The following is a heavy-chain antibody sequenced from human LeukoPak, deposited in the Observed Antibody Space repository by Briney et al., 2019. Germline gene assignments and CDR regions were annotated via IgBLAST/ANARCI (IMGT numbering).Heavy chain of an antibody. CDR2: ILYDGSNK. Sequence: GGSLRLSCAASGITFRNFGIHWVRQAPGMGLEWVAYILYDGSNKYYADSVKGRFTISRDNSKNTLSLQMNSLTGEDTAVYYCARDLVSAGTRYCDRWGRGTVVTVSS. V-gene: IGHV3-30*02. CDR1: GITFRNFG. CDR3: ARDLVSAGTRYCDR. D-gene: IGHD1-1*01. J-gene: IGHJ2*01.